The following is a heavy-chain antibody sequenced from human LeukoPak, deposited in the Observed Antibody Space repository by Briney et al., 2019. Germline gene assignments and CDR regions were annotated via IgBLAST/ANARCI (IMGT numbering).Heavy chain of an antibody. CDR1: GFTFSSYA. V-gene: IGHV3-23*01. J-gene: IGHJ4*02. Sequence: GGSLRLSCAASGFTFSSYAMSWVRQAPGKGLEWVSGINDNGSTRFYAASVKGRFTSSRDNPKNTLYLQMNGLRVEDTAVYYCAKDMQTWPRFPDYWGQGTLVTASS. D-gene: IGHD5-12*01. CDR3: AKDMQTWPRFPDY. CDR2: INDNGSTR.